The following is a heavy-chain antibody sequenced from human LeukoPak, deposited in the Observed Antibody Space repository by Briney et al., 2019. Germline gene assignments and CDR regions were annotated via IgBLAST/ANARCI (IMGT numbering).Heavy chain of an antibody. J-gene: IGHJ4*02. Sequence: GGSLRLSCAASGFTFSSYSMNWVRQAPGKGLEWVSSISSSSSYIYYADSVKGRFTISRDNAKNSLYLQMNSLRAEDTAVYYCARDYYDSSDESALFDYWGQGTLVTVSS. D-gene: IGHD3-22*01. CDR1: GFTFSSYS. CDR3: ARDYYDSSDESALFDY. CDR2: ISSSSSYI. V-gene: IGHV3-21*01.